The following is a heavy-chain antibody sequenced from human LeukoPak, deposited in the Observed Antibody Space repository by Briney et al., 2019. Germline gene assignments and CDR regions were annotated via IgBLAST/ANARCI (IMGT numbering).Heavy chain of an antibody. D-gene: IGHD6-19*01. V-gene: IGHV3-9*01. Sequence: GGSLRLSCAASGFTFDDYAMHWVRQAPGKGLEWVSGINWNSGSIGYADSVKGRFTISRDNAKNSLYLQMNSLRAEDTAVYYCARDRAAVAIDPWGQGTLVTVSS. CDR2: INWNSGSI. CDR1: GFTFDDYA. J-gene: IGHJ5*02. CDR3: ARDRAAVAIDP.